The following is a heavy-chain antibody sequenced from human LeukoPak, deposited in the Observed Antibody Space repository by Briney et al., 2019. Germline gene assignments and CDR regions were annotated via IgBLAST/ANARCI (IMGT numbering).Heavy chain of an antibody. CDR1: GGSISSGDYY. Sequence: SETLSLTCTVSGGSISSGDYYWSWIRQPPGKGLEWIGYIYYSGGTYYNPSLKSRVTISVDTSKNQFSLKLSSVTAADTAVYYCARGRVSSGWYRPSYYYYMDVWGKGTTVTVSS. J-gene: IGHJ6*03. CDR3: ARGRVSSGWYRPSYYYYMDV. CDR2: IYYSGGT. V-gene: IGHV4-30-4*08. D-gene: IGHD6-19*01.